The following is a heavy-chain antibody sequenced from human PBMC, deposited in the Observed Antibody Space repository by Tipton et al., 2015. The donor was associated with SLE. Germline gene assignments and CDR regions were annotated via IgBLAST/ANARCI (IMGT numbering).Heavy chain of an antibody. V-gene: IGHV4-34*01. J-gene: IGHJ2*01. Sequence: TLSLTCAVYGGSFTGNYWSWIRQPPGKGLEWIGEINHGGNTNYNAPLKSRVAISVDTSKNQFSLKLNSLTAADAAVYYCARVSYAYWYFDLWGRGTLVTVSS. D-gene: IGHD2-2*01. CDR2: INHGGNT. CDR3: ARVSYAYWYFDL. CDR1: GGSFTGNY.